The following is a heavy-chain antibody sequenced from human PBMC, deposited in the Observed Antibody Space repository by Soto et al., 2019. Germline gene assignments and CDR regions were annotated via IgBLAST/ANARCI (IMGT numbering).Heavy chain of an antibody. D-gene: IGHD5-18*01. J-gene: IGHJ6*02. V-gene: IGHV3-30-3*01. Sequence: GGSLRLSCAASGFTFSSYAMHWVRQAPGKGLEWVAVISYDGSNKYYADSVKGRFTISRDNSKNTLFLQMNSLRDEDTAVYYCARHGIQVSHDVWGQGTTVTVSS. CDR1: GFTFSSYA. CDR3: ARHGIQVSHDV. CDR2: ISYDGSNK.